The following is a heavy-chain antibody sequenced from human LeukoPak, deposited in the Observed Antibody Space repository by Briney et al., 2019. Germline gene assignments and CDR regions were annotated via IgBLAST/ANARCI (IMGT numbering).Heavy chain of an antibody. D-gene: IGHD2-2*01. CDR1: GYIFTSYW. Sequence: GASLQISCKGSGYIFTSYWIGWVRQLPGKGLEWMGIIYPGDSDTRYSPSFQGQVTISADKSISTAYLQWSSLKASDTAMYYCARRYCSSTSCYGGEFDYWGQGTLVTVSS. V-gene: IGHV5-51*01. CDR2: IYPGDSDT. CDR3: ARRYCSSTSCYGGEFDY. J-gene: IGHJ4*02.